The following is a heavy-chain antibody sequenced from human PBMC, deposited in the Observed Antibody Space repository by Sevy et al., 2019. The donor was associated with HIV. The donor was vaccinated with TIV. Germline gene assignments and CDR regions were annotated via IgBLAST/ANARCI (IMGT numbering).Heavy chain of an antibody. CDR2: ISYDGSYK. CDR1: GFTFGIYD. V-gene: IGHV3-30*18. D-gene: IGHD4-17*01. CDR3: AKKSANYGDFDY. J-gene: IGHJ4*02. Sequence: GRSLRLSCAASGFTFGIYDMHWVRQAPGKGLEWVAIISYDGSYKYYADSVKGRFTMSRDNSKNTLFLQMNSLRPEDTAVYYCAKKSANYGDFDYWGQGTLVTVSS.